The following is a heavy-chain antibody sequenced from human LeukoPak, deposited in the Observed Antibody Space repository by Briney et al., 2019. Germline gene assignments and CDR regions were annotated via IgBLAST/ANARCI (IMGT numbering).Heavy chain of an antibody. CDR1: GFTFSSYG. V-gene: IGHV3-30*03. J-gene: IGHJ4*02. CDR3: ARVGWFGELF. CDR2: VSYDGSNK. D-gene: IGHD3-10*01. Sequence: PGRSLRLSCAASGFTFSSYGMHWVRQAPGKGLEWVAAVSYDGSNKYFADSVKGRFTISRDNSRNTLYLQMNSLRAEDTAVYYCARVGWFGELFWGQGTLVTVSS.